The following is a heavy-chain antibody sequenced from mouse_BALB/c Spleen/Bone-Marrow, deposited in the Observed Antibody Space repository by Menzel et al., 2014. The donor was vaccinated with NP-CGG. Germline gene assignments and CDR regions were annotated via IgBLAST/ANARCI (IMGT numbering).Heavy chain of an antibody. Sequence: EVQLQQSGVELVKPGASVKLSCTASGFNIKDTYMHWAKQRPEQGLEWIGRIDPANGNTKYDPKFQGKATITADTSSNTAYLQLSSLTSEDTAGYYCARFPYDYGGGDYWGQGTTLTVSS. V-gene: IGHV14-3*02. CDR3: ARFPYDYGGGDY. D-gene: IGHD2-4*01. CDR2: IDPANGNT. J-gene: IGHJ2*01. CDR1: GFNIKDTY.